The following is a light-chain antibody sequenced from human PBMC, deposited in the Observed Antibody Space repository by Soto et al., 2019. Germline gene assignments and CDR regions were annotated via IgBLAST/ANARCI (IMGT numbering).Light chain of an antibody. CDR3: QHRSNWPPTWT. Sequence: EIVLTQSPATLSLSPGERATLSCRASQSVSTYLAWYQQKPGQAPRLLIYDASKRATGIPVRFSGSGSGTVFTLTITSLEPEDFGVYYCQHRSNWPPTWTFGQGTKVDIK. J-gene: IGKJ1*01. V-gene: IGKV3-11*01. CDR2: DAS. CDR1: QSVSTY.